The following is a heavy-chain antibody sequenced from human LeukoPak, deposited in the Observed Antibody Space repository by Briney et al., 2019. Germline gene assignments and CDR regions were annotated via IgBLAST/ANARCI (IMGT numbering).Heavy chain of an antibody. V-gene: IGHV3-33*01. CDR2: IWYDGSNK. D-gene: IGHD6-13*01. CDR1: GFTFSSYG. Sequence: GRSLRLSCAASGFTFSSYGMHWVRQAPGKGLEWVAVIWYDGSNKYYADSVNGRFTISRDNSKNTLYLQMNSRRAEDTAVYYCARDSWSLDYWGQGTLVTVSS. J-gene: IGHJ4*02. CDR3: ARDSWSLDY.